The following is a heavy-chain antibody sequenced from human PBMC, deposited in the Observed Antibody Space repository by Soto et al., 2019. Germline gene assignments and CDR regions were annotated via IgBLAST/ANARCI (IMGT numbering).Heavy chain of an antibody. J-gene: IGHJ6*02. CDR1: GYTFTSYG. D-gene: IGHD6-19*01. CDR2: ISAYNGNT. Sequence: ASVKVSCKASGYTFTSYGISWVRQAPGQGLEWMGWISAYNGNTNYAQKLQGRVTMTTDTSTSTAYMELRSLRSDDTAVYYCARDGAGEQWLSYYGMDVWGQGTTVTVSS. V-gene: IGHV1-18*01. CDR3: ARDGAGEQWLSYYGMDV.